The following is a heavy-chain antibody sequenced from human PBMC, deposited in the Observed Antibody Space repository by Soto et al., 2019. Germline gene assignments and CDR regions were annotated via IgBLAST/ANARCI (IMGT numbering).Heavy chain of an antibody. CDR1: GFTVSSNY. Sequence: EVQLVETGGGLIQPGGSLRLSCTASGFTVSSNYMSWVRQAPGKGLEWVSVIYSGGSTYYADSVKGRFTISRDNSKNTLYLLMNWPRAEDTAVYYCARVDSSGWYVQYFQHWGQGTLVTVSS. V-gene: IGHV3-53*02. D-gene: IGHD6-19*01. CDR2: IYSGGST. J-gene: IGHJ1*01. CDR3: ARVDSSGWYVQYFQH.